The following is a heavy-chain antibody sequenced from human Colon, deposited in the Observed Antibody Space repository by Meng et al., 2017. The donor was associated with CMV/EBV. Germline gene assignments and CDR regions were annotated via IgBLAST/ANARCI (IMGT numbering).Heavy chain of an antibody. D-gene: IGHD1-26*01. CDR1: GFTFSSYS. CDR3: ARNLGLGAMNYYYYGMDV. CDR2: ISSSSYI. V-gene: IGHV3-21*01. J-gene: IGHJ6*02. Sequence: GESLKISCAASGFTFSSYSMNWVRQAPGKGLEWVSSISSSSYIYYADSVKGRFTISRDNAKNSLYLQMNSLRAEDTAVYYCARNLGLGAMNYYYYGMDVWGQGTTVTVSS.